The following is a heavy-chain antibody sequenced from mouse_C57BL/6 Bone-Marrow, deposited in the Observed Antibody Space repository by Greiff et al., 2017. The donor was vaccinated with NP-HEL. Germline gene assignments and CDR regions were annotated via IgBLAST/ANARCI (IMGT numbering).Heavy chain of an antibody. CDR2: IDPETGDT. V-gene: IGHV14-4*01. J-gene: IGHJ3*01. D-gene: IGHD2-2*01. CDR1: GFNIKDDY. CDR3: TTDGYDTRVAY. Sequence: VQLKESGAELVRPGASVKLSCTASGFNIKDDYMHWVKQRPEQGLAWIGWIDPETGDTEYASKFKGKATITADTSSNTSYLQLSSLTSEDTAVYYCTTDGYDTRVAYWGQGTLVTVSA.